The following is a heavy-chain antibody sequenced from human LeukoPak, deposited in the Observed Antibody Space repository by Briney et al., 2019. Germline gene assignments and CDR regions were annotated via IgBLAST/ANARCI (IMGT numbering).Heavy chain of an antibody. Sequence: GGSLRLSCAASGSTFSSYWMSWVRQAPGKGLEWVANIKQDGSEEYYVDSVKGRFTISRDNAKNSLYLQMNSLRAEDTAVYYCARGSSWYEADWFDPWGQGTLVTVSS. J-gene: IGHJ5*02. CDR2: IKQDGSEE. CDR1: GSTFSSYW. D-gene: IGHD6-13*01. V-gene: IGHV3-7*03. CDR3: ARGSSWYEADWFDP.